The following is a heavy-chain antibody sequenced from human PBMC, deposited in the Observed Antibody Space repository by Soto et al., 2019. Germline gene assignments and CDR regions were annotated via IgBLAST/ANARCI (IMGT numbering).Heavy chain of an antibody. J-gene: IGHJ4*02. CDR1: GFTFSTYE. CDR2: IDTSGTTI. D-gene: IGHD3-10*01. Sequence: EVQLVESGGGLAQPGGSLRLSCAAPGFTFSTYEMNWVRQALGKGLEWVSYIDTSGTTIYYADSVKGRFTISRDNAKNSLYLQMNSLRAEDTAVYYCARGGSIDYWGQGSLVTVSS. CDR3: ARGGSIDY. V-gene: IGHV3-48*03.